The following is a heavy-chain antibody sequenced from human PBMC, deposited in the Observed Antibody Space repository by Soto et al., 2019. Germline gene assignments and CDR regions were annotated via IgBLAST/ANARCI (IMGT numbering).Heavy chain of an antibody. V-gene: IGHV3-23*01. CDR2: VSAGGDMT. D-gene: IGHD3-10*01. Sequence: DVHVLESGGDLVQPGGSLRLSCAASGFTFNSYAMSWVRQAPGKGLEWVSSVSAGGDMTYYSDSVKGRFTIFRDNSNNALFLQMNSLRIEDTALYYCARGDRGGSGSPASYYYSGLDVWGQGTTVTVS. CDR1: GFTFNSYA. CDR3: ARGDRGGSGSPASYYYSGLDV. J-gene: IGHJ6*02.